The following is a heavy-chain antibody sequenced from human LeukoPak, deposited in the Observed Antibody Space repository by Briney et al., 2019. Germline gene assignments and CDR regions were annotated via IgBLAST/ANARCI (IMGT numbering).Heavy chain of an antibody. Sequence: GGSLRLSCAASGFTFDDYAMHWVRQAPGKGLEWVSGISWNSGSIGYADSVKGRFTISRDNAKNSLYLQMNSLRAEDTALYYCAKASVGIAAAVAYDYWGQGTLVTVSS. V-gene: IGHV3-9*01. D-gene: IGHD6-13*01. CDR3: AKASVGIAAAVAYDY. CDR2: ISWNSGSI. CDR1: GFTFDDYA. J-gene: IGHJ4*02.